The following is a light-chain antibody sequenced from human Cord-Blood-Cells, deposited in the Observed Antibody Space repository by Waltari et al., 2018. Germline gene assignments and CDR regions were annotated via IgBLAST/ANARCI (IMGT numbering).Light chain of an antibody. CDR2: EVS. Sequence: QSALTQPASVSGSPGPSITISCTGTSSDVGGYNYVSWYQQHPGHAPKLMIYEVSNRPSGVSNRFSGSKSGNTASLTISGLQAEDEADYYCSSYTSSSTVVFGGGTKLTVL. J-gene: IGLJ2*01. CDR3: SSYTSSSTVV. CDR1: SSDVGGYNY. V-gene: IGLV2-14*01.